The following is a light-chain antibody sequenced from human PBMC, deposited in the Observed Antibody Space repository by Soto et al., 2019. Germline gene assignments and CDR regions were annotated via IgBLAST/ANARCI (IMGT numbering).Light chain of an antibody. J-gene: IGKJ3*01. CDR2: SAS. Sequence: DIQMTQSPASRSASVGDRGTVTCRAGQSISRYLNWYQQRPGKAPKLLIYSASTLQTGVPSRFSGSGSGTDFTLTISSLQPEDFATYYCQQSYNGPFTFGPGTKVDIK. V-gene: IGKV1-39*01. CDR1: QSISRY. CDR3: QQSYNGPFT.